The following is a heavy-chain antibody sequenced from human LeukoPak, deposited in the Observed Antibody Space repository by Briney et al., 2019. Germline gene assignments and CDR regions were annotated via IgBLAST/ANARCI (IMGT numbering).Heavy chain of an antibody. Sequence: ASVKVSCKASGYAFTSYYMQWVREAPGQGLEWMGIINPSGGSTSYAQKFQGRVTMTRDTSTSTVYMELSSLRSEGTAVYYCARSISQSGDYIDYWGQGILVTVSS. J-gene: IGHJ4*02. V-gene: IGHV1-46*01. CDR1: GYAFTSYY. CDR3: ARSISQSGDYIDY. CDR2: INPSGGST. D-gene: IGHD3-3*02.